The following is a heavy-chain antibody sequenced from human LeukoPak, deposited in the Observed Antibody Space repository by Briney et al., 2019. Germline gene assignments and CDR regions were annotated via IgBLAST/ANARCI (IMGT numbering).Heavy chain of an antibody. D-gene: IGHD1-26*01. CDR3: ARVLGGSYSPFDY. Sequence: ASVKVSCKASGYTFTSYGISWVRQAPGQGLEWMGWISAYNGNTNYAQKLQGRVTMTTDTSISTAYMELSRLRSDDTAVYYCARVLGGSYSPFDYWGQGTLVTVSS. CDR2: ISAYNGNT. J-gene: IGHJ4*02. V-gene: IGHV1-18*01. CDR1: GYTFTSYG.